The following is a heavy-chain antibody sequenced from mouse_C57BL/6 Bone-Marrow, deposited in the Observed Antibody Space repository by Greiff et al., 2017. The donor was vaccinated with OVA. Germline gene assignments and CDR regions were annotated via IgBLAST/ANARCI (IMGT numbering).Heavy chain of an antibody. CDR1: GYTFTSYW. Sequence: VQLQQPGAELVKPGASVKMSCKASGYTFTSYWITWVKQRPGQGLEWIGDIYPGSGSTNYNEKFKSKAKLTVDTSSSTAYMQLSSLTSEDSAVYYCARERLRRRYYYAMDYWGQGTSVTVSS. J-gene: IGHJ4*01. D-gene: IGHD2-4*01. V-gene: IGHV1-55*01. CDR3: ARERLRRRYYYAMDY. CDR2: IYPGSGST.